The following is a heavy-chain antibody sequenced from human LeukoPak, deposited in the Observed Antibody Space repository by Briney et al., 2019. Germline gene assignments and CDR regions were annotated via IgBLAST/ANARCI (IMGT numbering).Heavy chain of an antibody. V-gene: IGHV4-59*01. CDR1: GLTFSDYY. Sequence: YPGGSLRLSCAASGLTFSDYYMSWIRQPPGKGLEWIGYIYYSGSTNYNPSLKSRVAISVDTSKNQFSLKLSSVTAADTAVYYCAGGGYIKTRARSFDYWGQGTLVTVSS. CDR3: AGGGYIKTRARSFDY. CDR2: IYYSGST. J-gene: IGHJ4*02. D-gene: IGHD5-24*01.